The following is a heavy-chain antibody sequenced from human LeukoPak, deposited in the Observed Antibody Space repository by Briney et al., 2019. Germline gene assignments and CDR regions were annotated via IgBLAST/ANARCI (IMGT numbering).Heavy chain of an antibody. J-gene: IGHJ5*02. CDR2: ISSNEGST. Sequence: GGSLRLSCSASGFAFSTYAMHWVRQAPGGGLEYVSAISSNEGSTHYADPVKGRFTISRDNSKNTLYLQMSSLRPEDTAVYYCVKDNRDGDNLAWFDPWGQGTLVTVSS. D-gene: IGHD4-17*01. CDR3: VKDNRDGDNLAWFDP. CDR1: GFAFSTYA. V-gene: IGHV3-64D*09.